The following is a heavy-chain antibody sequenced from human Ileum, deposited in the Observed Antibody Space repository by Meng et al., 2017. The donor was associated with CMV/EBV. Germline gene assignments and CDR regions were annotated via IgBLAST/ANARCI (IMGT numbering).Heavy chain of an antibody. J-gene: IGHJ4*02. CDR1: GGPIRSTSYY. CDR2: VYDTGDT. D-gene: IGHD2-8*02. CDR3: AKLRPTGTGGRGYYDY. Sequence: QVQLQQSSPGLVKPSETLSLTCTVSGGPIRSTSYYWGWIRQPPGEGLEWIGTVYDTGDTYYKLSLQSRATISLDTSRNQFSLNLSSVTAADTAVYYCAKLRPTGTGGRGYYDYWGQGALVTVSS. V-gene: IGHV4-39*07.